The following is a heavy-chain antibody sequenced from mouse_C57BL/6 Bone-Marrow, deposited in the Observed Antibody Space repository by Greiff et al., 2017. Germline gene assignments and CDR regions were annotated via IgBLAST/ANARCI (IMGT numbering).Heavy chain of an antibody. J-gene: IGHJ4*01. CDR1: GFTFSDYY. CDR3: ARLLTGTLYAMDY. V-gene: IGHV5-12*01. CDR2: ISNGGGST. Sequence: EVMLVESGGGLVQPGGSLKLSCAASGFTFSDYYMYWVRQTPEKRLEWVAYISNGGGSTYYPDTVKGRFTISRDNAKNTLYLQMSRLKSEDTAMYSCARLLTGTLYAMDYWGQGTSVTVSS. D-gene: IGHD4-1*01.